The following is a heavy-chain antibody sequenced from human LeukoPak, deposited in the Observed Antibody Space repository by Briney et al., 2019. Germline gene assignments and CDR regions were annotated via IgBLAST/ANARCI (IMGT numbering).Heavy chain of an antibody. CDR2: ISSSSSYI. CDR1: GFTFSSYS. CDR3: AGDGSDGYNPFDH. V-gene: IGHV3-21*01. D-gene: IGHD2-21*01. Sequence: GGSLRLSCAASGFTFSSYSMNWVRQAPGKGLEWVSSISSSSSYIYYADSVKGRFTISRDNAKNSLYLQMNSLRAEDTAVYYCAGDGSDGYNPFDHWGQGTLVTVSS. J-gene: IGHJ4*02.